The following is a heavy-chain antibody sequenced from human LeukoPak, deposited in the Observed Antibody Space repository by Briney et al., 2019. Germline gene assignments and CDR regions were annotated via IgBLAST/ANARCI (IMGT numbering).Heavy chain of an antibody. J-gene: IGHJ5*02. Sequence: ASVKVSCKASRYTFTGYYMHWVRQAPGQGLEWMGWINPNSGGTNYAQKFQGWVTMTRDTSISTAYMELSRLRSDDTAVYYCAREYHVAGYNWFDPWGQGTLVTVSS. CDR3: AREYHVAGYNWFDP. CDR1: RYTFTGYY. D-gene: IGHD2-2*01. V-gene: IGHV1-2*04. CDR2: INPNSGGT.